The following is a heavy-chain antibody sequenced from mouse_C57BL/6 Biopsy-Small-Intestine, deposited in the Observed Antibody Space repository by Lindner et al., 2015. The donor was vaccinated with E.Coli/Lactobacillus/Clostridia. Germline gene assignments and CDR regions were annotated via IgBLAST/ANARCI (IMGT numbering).Heavy chain of an antibody. D-gene: IGHD3-2*02. CDR3: ARWGELRLRGAMDY. CDR1: GFTFSDYG. J-gene: IGHJ4*01. CDR2: ISGGSSTI. V-gene: IGHV5-17*01. Sequence: VQLQESGGGLVKPGGSLKLSCAASGFTFSDYGMHWVRQAPEKGLEWVAYISGGSSTIYYADTVKGRFTISRDNAKNTLFLQMTSLRSEDTAMYYCARWGELRLRGAMDYWGQGTSVTVSS.